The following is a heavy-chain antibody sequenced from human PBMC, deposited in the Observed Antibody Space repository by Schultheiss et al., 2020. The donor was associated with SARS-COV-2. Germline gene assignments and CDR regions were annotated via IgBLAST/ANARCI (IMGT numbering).Heavy chain of an antibody. V-gene: IGHV3-21*05. CDR3: ARITRVATILLSDY. D-gene: IGHD5-12*01. Sequence: GESLRLSCAASGFTFSSYAMSWVRQAPGKGLEWVSYISSSSSYIYYADSVKGRFTISRDNAKNSLYLQMNSLRAEDTAVYYCARITRVATILLSDYWGQGTLVTVSS. CDR2: ISSSSSYI. J-gene: IGHJ4*02. CDR1: GFTFSSYA.